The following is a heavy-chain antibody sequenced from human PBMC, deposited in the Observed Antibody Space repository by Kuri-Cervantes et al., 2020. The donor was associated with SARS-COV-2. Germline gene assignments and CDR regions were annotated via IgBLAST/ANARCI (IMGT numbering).Heavy chain of an antibody. Sequence: ETLSLTCAGSGFSFSNYAMHWVRHAPGKGLVWVSRINPDGSYTNNADSVKGRFTLSRDNAKNMLFLQMNSLRAEDTAVYYCVRDGDHWNFDYWGQGTLVTVSS. CDR2: INPDGSYT. CDR1: GFSFSNYA. J-gene: IGHJ4*02. D-gene: IGHD1-1*01. CDR3: VRDGDHWNFDY. V-gene: IGHV3-74*01.